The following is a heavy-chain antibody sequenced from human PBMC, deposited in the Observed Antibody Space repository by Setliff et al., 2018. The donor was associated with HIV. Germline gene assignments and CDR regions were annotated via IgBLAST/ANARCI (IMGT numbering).Heavy chain of an antibody. CDR1: GGPVSGHF. J-gene: IGHJ4*02. CDR3: ARHRDGGTYPLDY. CDR2: ITPSGRT. D-gene: IGHD1-26*01. Sequence: SETLSLTCSVSGGPVSGHFWTWIRQAPGKGLEWIAEITPSGRTNYSPSLKSRLSLSIESSKNQFSVRLTSVTAADTAVYYCARHRDGGTYPLDYWGQGTLVTVSS. V-gene: IGHV4-34*01.